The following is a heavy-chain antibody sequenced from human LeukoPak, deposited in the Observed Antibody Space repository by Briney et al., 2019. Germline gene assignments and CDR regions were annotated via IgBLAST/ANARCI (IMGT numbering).Heavy chain of an antibody. CDR1: GYSFTSYW. V-gene: IGHV5-51*01. CDR3: ARQGIAAALSTTDYYGMDV. Sequence: GESLQISCKGSGYSFTSYWIGWVRQMPGKGLEWMGIIYPGDSDTRYSPSFQGQVTISADKSISTAYLQWSSLKASDTAMYYCARQGIAAALSTTDYYGMDVWGQGTTVTVSS. CDR2: IYPGDSDT. J-gene: IGHJ6*02. D-gene: IGHD6-13*01.